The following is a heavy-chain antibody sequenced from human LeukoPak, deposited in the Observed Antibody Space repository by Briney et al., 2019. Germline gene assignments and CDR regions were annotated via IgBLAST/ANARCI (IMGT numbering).Heavy chain of an antibody. D-gene: IGHD5-12*01. CDR2: IKSKTDGGTT. V-gene: IGHV3-15*01. Sequence: GGSLRLSCAASGFTFSNAWMSWVRQAPGKGLEWVGRIKSKTDGGTTDYAAPVKGRFTISRDNSKNTLYLQMNSLRAEDTAVYYCAKDGVATPHETITLGRGFDYWGQGTLVTVSS. CDR1: GFTFSNAW. CDR3: AKDGVATPHETITLGRGFDY. J-gene: IGHJ4*02.